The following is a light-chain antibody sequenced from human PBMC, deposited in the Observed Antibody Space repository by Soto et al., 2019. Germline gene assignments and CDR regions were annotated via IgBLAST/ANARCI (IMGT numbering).Light chain of an antibody. Sequence: EIVLTQSPSTLSLSPGERATLSCRASQSVSSYVAWYQQKPGQPPRLLIYDASNSATGIPARFSGSGSGTDFTLTISSLAPEDFAVYYCQQRSNWPPTVGQGTKVEIK. CDR2: DAS. J-gene: IGKJ1*01. CDR1: QSVSSY. V-gene: IGKV3-11*01. CDR3: QQRSNWPPT.